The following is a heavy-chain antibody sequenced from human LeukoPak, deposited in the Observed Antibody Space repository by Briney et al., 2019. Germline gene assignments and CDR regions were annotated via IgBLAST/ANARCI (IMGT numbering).Heavy chain of an antibody. J-gene: IGHJ5*02. Sequence: GESLKISCKGSGYSFTSYWIGWVRQMPGKGLEWMGIIYPGDSDTRYSPSFQGQVTISADKSISTAYLQWSSLKASDAAMYYCAGARYYYDSSGYSGFDPWGQGTLVTVSS. CDR1: GYSFTSYW. CDR3: AGARYYYDSSGYSGFDP. D-gene: IGHD3-22*01. CDR2: IYPGDSDT. V-gene: IGHV5-51*01.